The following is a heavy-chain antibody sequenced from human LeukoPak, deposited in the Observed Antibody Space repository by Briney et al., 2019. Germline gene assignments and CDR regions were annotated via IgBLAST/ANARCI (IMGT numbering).Heavy chain of an antibody. V-gene: IGHV3-30*04. D-gene: IGHD3-9*01. CDR1: GFTFSSYA. CDR3: ARDKKTFWNTKYYDILTGQFDY. Sequence: GGSLRLSCAASGFTFSSYAMHWVRQAPGKGLEWVAVISYDGSNKYYADSVKGRFTISRDNSKNTLYLQMNSLRAEDTAVYYCARDKKTFWNTKYYDILTGQFDYWGQGTLVTVSS. CDR2: ISYDGSNK. J-gene: IGHJ4*02.